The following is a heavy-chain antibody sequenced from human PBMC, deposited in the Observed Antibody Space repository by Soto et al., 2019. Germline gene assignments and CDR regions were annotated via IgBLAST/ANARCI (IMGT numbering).Heavy chain of an antibody. Sequence: ASVKVSCKASGYTFTSYAIHWVRQAPGQRLEWMGWINAGNGNTKYSQKFQGRVIITRDTSAGTAYMELRSLRSEDTAVYYCATPIVAFYWGQGSLVAVS. CDR3: ATPIVAFY. CDR1: GYTFTSYA. D-gene: IGHD5-12*01. V-gene: IGHV1-3*01. CDR2: INAGNGNT. J-gene: IGHJ4*02.